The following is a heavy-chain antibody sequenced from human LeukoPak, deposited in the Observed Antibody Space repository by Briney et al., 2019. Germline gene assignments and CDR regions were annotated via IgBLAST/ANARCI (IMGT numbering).Heavy chain of an antibody. CDR3: ARGGAARPDY. CDR1: GFTFSNYG. J-gene: IGHJ4*02. Sequence: PGGSLRLSCAASGFTFSNYGMNWVRQPAGKGLEWVSYISSSSSNINYADSVRGRFTISRDNAKNSLYLQMNSLRAGDTAVYYCARGGAARPDYWGQGTLVTVSS. CDR2: ISSSSSNI. V-gene: IGHV3-48*01. D-gene: IGHD6-6*01.